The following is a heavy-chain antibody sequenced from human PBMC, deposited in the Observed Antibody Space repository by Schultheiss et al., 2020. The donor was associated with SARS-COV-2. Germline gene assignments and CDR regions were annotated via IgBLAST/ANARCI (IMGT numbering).Heavy chain of an antibody. CDR1: GFTFSSYG. Sequence: GGSLRLSCAASGFTFSSYGMHWVRQAPGKGLEWVAVIWYDGSNKYYADSVKGRFTISRDNSKNTLYLQMNSLRAEDTAVYYCARDRDQSYDILTGYYRGYFDPWGQGTLVTVSS. J-gene: IGHJ5*02. CDR3: ARDRDQSYDILTGYYRGYFDP. V-gene: IGHV3-33*08. CDR2: IWYDGSNK. D-gene: IGHD3-9*01.